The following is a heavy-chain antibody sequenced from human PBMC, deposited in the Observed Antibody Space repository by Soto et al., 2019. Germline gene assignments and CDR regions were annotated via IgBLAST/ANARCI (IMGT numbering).Heavy chain of an antibody. CDR2: ISWNSGSI. Sequence: EVQLVESGGGLVQPGRSLRLSCAASGFTFDDYAMHWVQQAPGKGLEWVSGISWNSGSIGYADSVKGRFTISRDNAKNSLYLQMNSLRAEDTALYYCAKGYDFWSGTIDYWGQGTLVTVSS. CDR1: GFTFDDYA. D-gene: IGHD3-3*01. V-gene: IGHV3-9*01. CDR3: AKGYDFWSGTIDY. J-gene: IGHJ4*02.